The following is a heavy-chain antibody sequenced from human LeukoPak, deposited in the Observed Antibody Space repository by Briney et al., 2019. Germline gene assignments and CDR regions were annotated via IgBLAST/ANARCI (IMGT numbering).Heavy chain of an antibody. Sequence: SETLSLTCTVSGGSISSSSYYWGWIRQPPGKGLEWIGEINHSGSTNYNPSLKSRVTISVDTSKNQFSLKLSSVTAADTAVYYCARDGVTKMTTVVRAFDYWGQGTLVTVSS. CDR3: ARDGVTKMTTVVRAFDY. CDR2: INHSGST. CDR1: GGSISSSSYY. D-gene: IGHD4-23*01. V-gene: IGHV4-39*07. J-gene: IGHJ4*02.